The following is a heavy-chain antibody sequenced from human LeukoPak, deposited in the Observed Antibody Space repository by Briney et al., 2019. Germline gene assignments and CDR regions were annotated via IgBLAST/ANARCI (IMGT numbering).Heavy chain of an antibody. CDR1: GFTFSSYD. Sequence: GGSLRLSCAASGFTFSSYDMHWVRQATGKGLEWVSAIGTAGDTYYPGSVKGRFTISRENAKNSLYLQMNGLRAGDTAVYYCAREPRWFGDLYGMDVWGQGTTVTVSS. V-gene: IGHV3-13*04. D-gene: IGHD3-10*01. CDR3: AREPRWFGDLYGMDV. J-gene: IGHJ6*02. CDR2: IGTAGDT.